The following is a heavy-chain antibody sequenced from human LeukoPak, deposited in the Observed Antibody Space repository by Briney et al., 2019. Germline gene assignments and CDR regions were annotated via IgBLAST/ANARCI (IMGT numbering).Heavy chain of an antibody. CDR2: IGSRSTYT. J-gene: IGHJ3*02. V-gene: IGHV3-21*01. Sequence: KPGGSLRLSCAASGFTFSSYSMNWVRQAPGKGLEWVSSIGSRSTYTYSADSVKGRFTIPRDNAKNSLYLQMNSLRAGDTAVYYCARGCLNFDAFDIWGQGTMVTVSS. CDR3: ARGCLNFDAFDI. CDR1: GFTFSSYS. D-gene: IGHD1-7*01.